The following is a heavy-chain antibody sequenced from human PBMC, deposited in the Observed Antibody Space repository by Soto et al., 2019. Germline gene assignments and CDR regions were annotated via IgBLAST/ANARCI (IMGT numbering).Heavy chain of an antibody. J-gene: IGHJ3*02. CDR3: ARLYCSASSCYSVGAFDI. CDR1: GFTFRAYA. Sequence: PGGSLRLSCAGSGFTFRAYAMHCVRQAPGKGLEWVALISFDGTTKYYADSVKGRFTISRDNSKNTLYLQMNSLRVEDTAVYYCARLYCSASSCYSVGAFDIRGQGTMVTVSS. D-gene: IGHD2-15*01. CDR2: ISFDGTTK. V-gene: IGHV3-30-3*01.